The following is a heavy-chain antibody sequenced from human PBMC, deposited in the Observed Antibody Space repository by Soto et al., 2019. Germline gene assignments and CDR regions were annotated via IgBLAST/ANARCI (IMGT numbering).Heavy chain of an antibody. CDR2: FYYSENT. D-gene: IGHD2-2*01. CDR3: ARVVGGYYYGMDV. J-gene: IGHJ6*02. V-gene: IGHV4-39*01. Sequence: SETLSLTCSVSGGSISSKSYSWVWIRQPPGKGLEWIGTFYYSENTYYNPSLKSRVTISVDTSKNQFSLKLSSVTAADTAVYYCARVVGGYYYGMDVWGQGTTVTVSS. CDR1: GGSISSKSYS.